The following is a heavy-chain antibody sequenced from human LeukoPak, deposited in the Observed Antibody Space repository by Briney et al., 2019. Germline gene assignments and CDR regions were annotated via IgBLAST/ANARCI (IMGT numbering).Heavy chain of an antibody. J-gene: IGHJ4*02. D-gene: IGHD1-1*01. CDR1: GFTFSSYA. CDR2: ISGSGGST. V-gene: IGHV3-23*01. Sequence: GGSLRLSCAASGFTFSSYAMSWVRQAPGKGLEWVSTISGSGGSTYYADSVKGRFTISRDSSQNLVHLQMNSLTVEDTAVYYCARAQRALDYWGQGTLVTVSS. CDR3: ARAQRALDY.